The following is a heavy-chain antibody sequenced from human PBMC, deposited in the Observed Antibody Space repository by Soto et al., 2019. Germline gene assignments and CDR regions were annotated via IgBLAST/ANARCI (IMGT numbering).Heavy chain of an antibody. CDR1: GYTFTSYG. V-gene: IGHV1-18*01. CDR2: ISAYNGNT. Sequence: GASVKVSCKASGYTFTSYGISWVRQAPGQGLEWMGWISAYNGNTNYAQKLQGRVTMTTDTSTSTAYMELRSLRSDDTAVYYCASSTVTTPMAWARGGAFDIWGQGTMVTVSS. D-gene: IGHD4-17*01. CDR3: ASSTVTTPMAWARGGAFDI. J-gene: IGHJ3*02.